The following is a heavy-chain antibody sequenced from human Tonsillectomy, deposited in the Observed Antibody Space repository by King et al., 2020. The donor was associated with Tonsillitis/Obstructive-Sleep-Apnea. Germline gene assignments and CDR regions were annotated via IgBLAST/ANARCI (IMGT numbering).Heavy chain of an antibody. CDR3: ARDPAITMVRGVISGLDY. D-gene: IGHD3-10*01. J-gene: IGHJ4*02. CDR1: GGTFSSYA. CDR2: IIPIFGTA. Sequence: QLVQSGAEVKKPGSSVKVSCKASGGTFSSYAISWVRQAPGQGLEWMGGIIPIFGTANYAQKFQGRVTITADESTSTAYMALSSLRSEDTAVYYCARDPAITMVRGVISGLDYWGQGTLVTVSS. V-gene: IGHV1-69*12.